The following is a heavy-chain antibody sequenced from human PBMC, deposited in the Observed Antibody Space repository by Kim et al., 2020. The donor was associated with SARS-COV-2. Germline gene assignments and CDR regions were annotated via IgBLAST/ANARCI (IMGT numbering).Heavy chain of an antibody. Sequence: GGSLRLSCAASGFTFSSYGMHWVRQAPGKGLEWVAVIWYDGSNKYYADSVKGRFTISRDNSKNTLYLQMNSLRAEDTAVYYCARDWVRIVVVPAATWSESDGGMDVWGQGTKVTVSS. J-gene: IGHJ6*02. CDR2: IWYDGSNK. D-gene: IGHD2-2*01. V-gene: IGHV3-33*01. CDR1: GFTFSSYG. CDR3: ARDWVRIVVVPAATWSESDGGMDV.